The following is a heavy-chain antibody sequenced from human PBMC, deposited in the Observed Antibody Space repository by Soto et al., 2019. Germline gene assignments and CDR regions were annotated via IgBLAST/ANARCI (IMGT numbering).Heavy chain of an antibody. Sequence: GGSLRLSCAASGFTFSSYWMSWVRQAPGKGLEWVANIKQDGSEKYYVDSVKGRFTISRDIAKNTLYLQMNSLRAEDAAIYYCGRTFRDGLLGLDPWGQGTLVTVSS. CDR1: GFTFSSYW. V-gene: IGHV3-7*01. J-gene: IGHJ5*02. CDR2: IKQDGSEK. CDR3: GRTFRDGLLGLDP. D-gene: IGHD3-16*01.